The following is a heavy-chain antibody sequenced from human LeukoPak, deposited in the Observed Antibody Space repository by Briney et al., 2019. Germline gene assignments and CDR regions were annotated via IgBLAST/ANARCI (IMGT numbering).Heavy chain of an antibody. CDR1: GGSISSYY. Sequence: PSETLSLTCTVSGGSISSYYWSWIRQPPGKGLEWIGYIYYSGSTNYNPSLKSRVTISVDTSKNQFSLKLSPVTAADTAVYYCARCGGGMDVWGQGTTVTVSS. J-gene: IGHJ6*02. CDR3: ARCGGGMDV. V-gene: IGHV4-59*08. D-gene: IGHD6-25*01. CDR2: IYYSGST.